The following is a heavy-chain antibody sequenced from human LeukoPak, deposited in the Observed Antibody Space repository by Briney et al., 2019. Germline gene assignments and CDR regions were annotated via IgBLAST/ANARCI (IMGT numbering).Heavy chain of an antibody. D-gene: IGHD6-13*01. J-gene: IGHJ3*02. CDR1: GFTVSSFE. CDR3: ARDVEMYSSTWSDAFDI. CDR2: IAVDSTT. V-gene: IGHV3-48*03. Sequence: GGSLRLSCAGSGFTVSSFEINWVRQAPGKGLEWVSFIAVDSTTYYADSVKGRFTLSRDNAKNSLYLQMNSLRVEDTAVYYCARDVEMYSSTWSDAFDIWGQGTMVTVSS.